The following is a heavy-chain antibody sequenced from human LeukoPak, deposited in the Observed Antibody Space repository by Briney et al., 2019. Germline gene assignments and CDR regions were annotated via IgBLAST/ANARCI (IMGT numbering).Heavy chain of an antibody. D-gene: IGHD6-6*01. J-gene: IGHJ4*01. CDR3: ARARVASRIVLHY. CDR2: MYDGGST. V-gene: IGHV4-4*09. Sequence: SETLSLTCNVSGGSISSYYYNWIRQSPGKGLEWIGYMYDGGSTSYNPSLRSRVSFSIGTSKKQFSLRLTSVTAADTAVYYCARARVASRIVLHYWGHGTLVTVSS. CDR1: GGSISSYY.